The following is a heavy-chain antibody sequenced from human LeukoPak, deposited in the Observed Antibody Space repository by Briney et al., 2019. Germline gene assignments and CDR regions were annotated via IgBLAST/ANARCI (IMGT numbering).Heavy chain of an antibody. Sequence: GGSLRLSCAASGFTVSDNYMTWVRQAPGKGLEWVSVIYSGGNTYYADPVKGRFIISRDNSKNTLNLQMNSLRAEDTAVYYCARGGILTGYFLDFWGQGTLVTVS. V-gene: IGHV3-66*01. J-gene: IGHJ4*02. CDR3: ARGGILTGYFLDF. D-gene: IGHD3-9*01. CDR2: IYSGGNT. CDR1: GFTVSDNY.